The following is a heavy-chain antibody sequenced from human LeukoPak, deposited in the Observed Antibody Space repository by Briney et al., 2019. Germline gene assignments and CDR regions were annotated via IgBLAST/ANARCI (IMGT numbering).Heavy chain of an antibody. CDR1: GGSISSSSYY. J-gene: IGHJ3*02. D-gene: IGHD3-9*01. V-gene: IGHV4-39*07. CDR3: ARARLTGYYSAAFDI. CDR2: IYYSGST. Sequence: SETLSLTCTVSGGSISSSSYYWGWIRQPPGKGLEWIGSIYYSGSTYYNPSLKSRVTISLDTSKNQFSLKLSSVTAADTAVYYCARARLTGYYSAAFDIWGQGTMVTVSS.